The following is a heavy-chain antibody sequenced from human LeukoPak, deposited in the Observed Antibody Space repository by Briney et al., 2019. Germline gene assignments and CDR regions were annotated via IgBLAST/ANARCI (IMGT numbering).Heavy chain of an antibody. CDR2: IWYDGSKK. D-gene: IGHD6-13*01. CDR1: GFTFSSYG. J-gene: IGHJ3*02. V-gene: IGHV3-33*06. CDR3: SKVRYSSSWGLDAFDM. Sequence: GGSVRLSCAASGFTFSSYGMHWVRQAPGEGLEGVGVIWYDGSKKYYAETVKGRFTISRDNSKNTLYLQMNSLRAEDTAVYYCSKVRYSSSWGLDAFDMWGQGTTVTGSS.